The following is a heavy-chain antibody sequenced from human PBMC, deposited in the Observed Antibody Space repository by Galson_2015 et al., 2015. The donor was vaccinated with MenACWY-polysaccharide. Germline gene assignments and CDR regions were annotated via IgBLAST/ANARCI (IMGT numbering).Heavy chain of an antibody. CDR3: ARHAQAGYDYGAGPADY. CDR2: IYPGDSDT. D-gene: IGHD4-17*01. CDR1: GYSFTSYW. Sequence: KVSCKASGYSFTSYWIGWVRQMPGKGLEWMGIIYPGDSDTRYSPSFQGQVTISADKSISTAYLQWSSLKASDTAMYYCARHAQAGYDYGAGPADYWGQGTLVTVSS. V-gene: IGHV5-51*01. J-gene: IGHJ4*02.